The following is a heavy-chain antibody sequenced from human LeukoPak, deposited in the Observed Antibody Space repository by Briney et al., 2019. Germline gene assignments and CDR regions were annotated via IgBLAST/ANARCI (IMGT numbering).Heavy chain of an antibody. CDR3: ATSNPMGGFDS. Sequence: PSETLSLTCSVSGGSISSYYWNWIRQSAGKGLEWIGHIHSVGTSNYNPSLKSRVTMSLDTSKSQFSLKLSSVTAADTAVFYCATSNPMGGFDSWGQGTLVTVSS. CDR1: GGSISSYY. CDR2: IHSVGTS. V-gene: IGHV4-4*07. D-gene: IGHD1-14*01. J-gene: IGHJ4*02.